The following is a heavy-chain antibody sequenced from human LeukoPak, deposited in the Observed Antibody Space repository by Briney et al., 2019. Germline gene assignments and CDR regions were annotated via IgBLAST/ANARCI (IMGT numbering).Heavy chain of an antibody. Sequence: GGSLRLSCAASGFTFTTYAMNWVRRAPGKGLEWVSSISGTSHSIYYADSVKGRFTISRDDAKNSVYLQMNNLRAEDSAVYYCARAYTIADQFDYWGQGSLVTVSS. V-gene: IGHV3-21*01. CDR2: ISGTSHSI. J-gene: IGHJ4*02. CDR1: GFTFTTYA. D-gene: IGHD4-11*01. CDR3: ARAYTIADQFDY.